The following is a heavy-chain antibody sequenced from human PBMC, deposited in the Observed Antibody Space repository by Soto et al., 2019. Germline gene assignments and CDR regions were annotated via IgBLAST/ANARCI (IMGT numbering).Heavy chain of an antibody. Sequence: QAQLVQSGAEVKKPGSSVKVSCKASGGTFSSHTFSWVRQAPGQGLEWTGRIIPALGTATYAQKFQGRVTITADESATTVYMELNSLRSEDTAVYYCARPDFGDYWYFDLWGRGTLVTVSS. V-gene: IGHV1-69*08. CDR3: ARPDFGDYWYFDL. CDR1: GGTFSSHT. CDR2: IIPALGTA. D-gene: IGHD4-17*01. J-gene: IGHJ2*01.